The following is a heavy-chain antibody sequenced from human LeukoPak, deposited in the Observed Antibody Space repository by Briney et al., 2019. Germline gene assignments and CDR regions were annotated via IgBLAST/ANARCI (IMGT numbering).Heavy chain of an antibody. J-gene: IGHJ4*02. CDR3: ARDGDYGDWGHYFDY. CDR1: GGTFSSYA. D-gene: IGHD4-17*01. V-gene: IGHV1-69*13. CDR2: IIPIFGTA. Sequence: SVKVSCKASGGTFSSYAISWVRQAPGQGLKWMGGIIPIFGTANYAQKFQGRVTITADESTSTAYMELSSLRSEDTAVYYCARDGDYGDWGHYFDYWGQGTLVTVSS.